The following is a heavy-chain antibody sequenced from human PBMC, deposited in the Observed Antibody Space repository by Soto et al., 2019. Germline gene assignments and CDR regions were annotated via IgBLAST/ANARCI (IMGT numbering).Heavy chain of an antibody. J-gene: IGHJ4*02. D-gene: IGHD6-25*01. V-gene: IGHV3-7*01. CDR1: GFTFSTYW. CDR2: IKQDGSEK. Sequence: GGSLRLSCAASGFTFSTYWMSWVRQAPGKGLEWVANIKQDGSEKYYVDSVKGRFTISRDNAKNSLFLQMNSLTADDTAGYYCARRVGSVDDWGQGPLVTVPS. CDR3: ARRVGSVDD.